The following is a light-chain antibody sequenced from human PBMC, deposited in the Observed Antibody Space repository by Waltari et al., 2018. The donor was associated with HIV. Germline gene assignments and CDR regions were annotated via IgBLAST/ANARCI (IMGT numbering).Light chain of an antibody. CDR3: CSYGGSYIFYV. J-gene: IGLJ1*01. CDR1: SSDIGRSNY. Sequence: QSALTQPRSVSGSPGQSVTIPCTGSSSDIGRSNYVPWYQQHPGKGPQRLISDVSNRPSGVPVRFSGSKSGNTASLTISGLQAEDEADYYCCSYGGSYIFYVFGPGTKVTVL. V-gene: IGLV2-11*01. CDR2: DVS.